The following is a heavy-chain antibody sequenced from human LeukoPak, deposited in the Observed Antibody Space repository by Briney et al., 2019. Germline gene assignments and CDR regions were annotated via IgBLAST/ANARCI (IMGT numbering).Heavy chain of an antibody. D-gene: IGHD6-19*01. V-gene: IGHV4-39*01. J-gene: IGHJ5*02. CDR3: ARRVSYSGGWALGFDP. CDR2: IYYSGST. Sequence: PSETLSLTCTVSGGSISSSSYYWGWIRQPPGKGLEWIGSIYYSGSTYYNPSLKSRVTISVDTSKNQFSLKLSSVTAADTAVYYCARRVSYSGGWALGFDPWGQGTLVTVSS. CDR1: GGSISSSSYY.